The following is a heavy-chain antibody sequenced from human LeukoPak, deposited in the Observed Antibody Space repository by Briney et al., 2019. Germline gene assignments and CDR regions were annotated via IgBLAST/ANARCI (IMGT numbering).Heavy chain of an antibody. V-gene: IGHV3-11*04. J-gene: IGHJ4*02. CDR1: GFIFSDYY. CDR3: ARGPFTSSSGTFAW. CDR2: ISNSGSII. Sequence: GGSLRLSCAASGFIFSDYYMSWIRQAPGKGLEWVSYISNSGSIIHYADSLKGRFTISRDNAKNSVYLQMNSLRAEDMAMYYCARGPFTSSSGTFAWWGQGTLVTVSS. D-gene: IGHD6-6*01.